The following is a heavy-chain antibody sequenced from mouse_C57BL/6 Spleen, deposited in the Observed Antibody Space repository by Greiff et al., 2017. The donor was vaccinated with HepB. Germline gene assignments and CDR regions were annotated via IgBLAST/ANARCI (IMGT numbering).Heavy chain of an antibody. J-gene: IGHJ4*01. D-gene: IGHD2-3*01. CDR1: GYTFTDYE. CDR3: TRRWLQEAMDY. V-gene: IGHV1-15*01. CDR2: IDPETGGT. Sequence: VKLMESGAELVRPGASVTLSCKASGYTFTDYEMHWVKQTPVHGLEWIGAIDPETGGTAYNQKFKGKAILTADKSSSTAYMELRSLTSEDSAVYYCTRRWLQEAMDYWGQGTSVTVSS.